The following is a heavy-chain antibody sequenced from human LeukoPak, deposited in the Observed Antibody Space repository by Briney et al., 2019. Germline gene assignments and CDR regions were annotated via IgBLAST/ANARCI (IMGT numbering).Heavy chain of an antibody. D-gene: IGHD3-22*01. J-gene: IGHJ4*02. CDR3: AKNSMEMIVVVTDY. CDR1: GFTFSSYA. V-gene: IGHV3-23*01. Sequence: GSLRLSCAASGFTFSSYAMSWVRQAPGKGLEWVSAISGSGGSTYYADSVKGRFTISRDNSKNTLYLQMNSLRAEDTAIYYCAKNSMEMIVVVTDYWGQGVLVTVSS. CDR2: ISGSGGST.